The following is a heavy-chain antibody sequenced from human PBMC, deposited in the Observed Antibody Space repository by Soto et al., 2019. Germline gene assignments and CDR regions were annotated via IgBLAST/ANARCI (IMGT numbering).Heavy chain of an antibody. V-gene: IGHV3-30-3*01. D-gene: IGHD6-19*01. CDR2: ISYDGSNK. Sequence: GGSLRLSCAASGFTFSSYAMHWVRQAPGKGLEWVAVISYDGSNKYYADSVKGRFTISRDNSKNTLYLQMNSLRAEDTAVYYCARDLFSSGGVYFQHWGQGTLVTVSS. CDR3: ARDLFSSGGVYFQH. J-gene: IGHJ1*01. CDR1: GFTFSSYA.